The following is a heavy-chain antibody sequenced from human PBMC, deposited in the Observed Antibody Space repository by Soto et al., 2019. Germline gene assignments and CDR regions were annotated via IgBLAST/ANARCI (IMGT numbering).Heavy chain of an antibody. D-gene: IGHD4-17*01. Sequence: PGGSLRLSCAASGFTFSSYWMSWVRQAPGKGLEWVANIKQDGSEKYYVDSVKGRFTISRDNAKNSLYLQMNSLRAEDTAVYYCARDPVGDYGDYYYGMDVWGQGTTVTVSS. CDR2: IKQDGSEK. J-gene: IGHJ6*02. V-gene: IGHV3-7*01. CDR1: GFTFSSYW. CDR3: ARDPVGDYGDYYYGMDV.